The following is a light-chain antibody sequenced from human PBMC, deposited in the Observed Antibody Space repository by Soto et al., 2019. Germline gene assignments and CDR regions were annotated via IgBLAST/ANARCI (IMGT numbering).Light chain of an antibody. Sequence: QSVLTXPPSTSRTPGQRVTISCSGSSSDIGSNAVYWYQQLPGTAPKLLIYRNNQRPSGVPDRFSGTKSGTSASLAISGLRSEDEADYYCAAWNDGLSGFVFGTGTKVTVL. CDR2: RNN. J-gene: IGLJ1*01. CDR1: SSDIGSNA. V-gene: IGLV1-47*01. CDR3: AAWNDGLSGFV.